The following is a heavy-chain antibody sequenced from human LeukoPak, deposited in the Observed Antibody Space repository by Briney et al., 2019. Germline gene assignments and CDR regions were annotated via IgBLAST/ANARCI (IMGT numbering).Heavy chain of an antibody. J-gene: IGHJ4*02. V-gene: IGHV3-53*01. D-gene: IGHD1-14*01. CDR1: GFTVSSNY. CDR3: ASAGITGGFDY. Sequence: GGSLRLSCAASGFTVSSNYMSWVRQAPGKGLEWVSVIYSGGSTYHADSVKGRFTISRDNSKNTLYPQMNSLRAEDTAVYHCASAGITGGFDYWGQGTLVTVSS. CDR2: IYSGGST.